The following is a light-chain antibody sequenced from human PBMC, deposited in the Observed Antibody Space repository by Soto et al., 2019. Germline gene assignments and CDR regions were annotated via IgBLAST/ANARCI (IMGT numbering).Light chain of an antibody. CDR1: SSSKW. CDR2: DVS. J-gene: IGKJ2*01. V-gene: IGKV1-5*01. Sequence: DIQMTQSPSNLAASVGDTVTMTCRSSSKWLAWYQKKPGKAPKLLIYDVSNLERGVPPRFSGSTSGAESTLTITGLQPDDLGTYYCPHTTDFTFGQGTKVEIK. CDR3: PHTTDFT.